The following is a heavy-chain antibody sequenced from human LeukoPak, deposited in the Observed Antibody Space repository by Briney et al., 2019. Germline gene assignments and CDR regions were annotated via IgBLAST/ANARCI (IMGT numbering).Heavy chain of an antibody. CDR1: AGSMCGGDYS. J-gene: IGHJ4*02. CDR3: ARALLGPINN. CDR2: CYYSGTT. D-gene: IGHD1-14*01. Sequence: SETLSQTCTVSAGSMCGGDYSWSWISQPPVKGLDWIGYCYYSGTTHYYPSLRSRLTISLDTSKTQFSLKLNSVTAAETAVYYCARALLGPINNWGQGTLVTLSS. V-gene: IGHV4-30-4*01.